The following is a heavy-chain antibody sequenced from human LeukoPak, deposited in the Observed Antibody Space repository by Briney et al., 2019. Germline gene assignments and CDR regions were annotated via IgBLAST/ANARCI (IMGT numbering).Heavy chain of an antibody. CDR1: GFTFSSYW. V-gene: IGHV3-7*01. CDR3: ARRRRLGATNAFDI. J-gene: IGHJ3*02. D-gene: IGHD1-26*01. CDR2: IKQDGSEK. Sequence: GGSLRLSCAASGFTFSSYWMSWVRQAPGKGLEWVANIKQDGSEKYYVDSVKGRFTISRDNAKNSLYLQMNSLRAEDTAVYYCARRRRLGATNAFDIWGQGTMVTVSS.